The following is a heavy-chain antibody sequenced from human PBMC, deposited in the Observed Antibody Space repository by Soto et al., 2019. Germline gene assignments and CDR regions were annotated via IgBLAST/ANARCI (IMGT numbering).Heavy chain of an antibody. J-gene: IGHJ4*02. Sequence: LETLSLTSTVSGGSISSNCLTWIRKHPGKGLEWIGYVYNSGSTNYNPSLKSRVTISEDTSKSQFSLKVNSMTAADTAVYYCARYRREAVAGYTLDNWGQGILVTVSS. CDR2: VYNSGST. V-gene: IGHV4-59*01. D-gene: IGHD6-13*01. CDR1: GGSISSNC. CDR3: ARYRREAVAGYTLDN.